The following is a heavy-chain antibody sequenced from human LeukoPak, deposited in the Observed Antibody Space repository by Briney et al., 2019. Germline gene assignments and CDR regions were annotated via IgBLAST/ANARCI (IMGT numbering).Heavy chain of an antibody. CDR1: EFTFRKHA. D-gene: IGHD3-10*01. CDR2: ISHDGSNK. Sequence: PGRSLRLPCAASEFTFRKHAMHWVRQAPGKGLEWVAVISHDGSNKYYADSVKGRFTISRDNSKNTLFLHMNSLRAEDTAVYSCAKGYYGSGSYGWFDYWGQGTLVTVSS. J-gene: IGHJ4*02. V-gene: IGHV3-30*04. CDR3: AKGYYGSGSYGWFDY.